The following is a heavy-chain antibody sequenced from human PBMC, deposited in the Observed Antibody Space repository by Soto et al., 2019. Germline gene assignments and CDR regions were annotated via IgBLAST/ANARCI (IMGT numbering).Heavy chain of an antibody. J-gene: IGHJ3*02. Sequence: SATLSLTCTVSGGSISSYSWSWIRQPPGKGLEWIGYIYYSGSTNYNPSLKSRVTISVDTSKNQFSLKLSSVTAADTAVYYCAREAYYYDTNYAFDIWGQGTMVT. V-gene: IGHV4-59*01. CDR2: IYYSGST. D-gene: IGHD3-22*01. CDR1: GGSISSYS. CDR3: AREAYYYDTNYAFDI.